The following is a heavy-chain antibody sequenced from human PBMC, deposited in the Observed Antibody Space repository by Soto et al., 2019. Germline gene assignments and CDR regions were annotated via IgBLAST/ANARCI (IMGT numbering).Heavy chain of an antibody. V-gene: IGHV3-23*01. D-gene: IGHD3-22*01. CDR2: ISGSGGST. CDR1: GFTFSSYA. J-gene: IGHJ4*02. Sequence: GGSLRLSCAASGFTFSSYAMSWVRQAPGKGLEWVSAISGSGGSTYYADSVKGRFTISRDNSKNTLYLQMNSLRAEDTAVYYCAKDHYYDSSGYPPYFDYWGQGTLVTVSS. CDR3: AKDHYYDSSGYPPYFDY.